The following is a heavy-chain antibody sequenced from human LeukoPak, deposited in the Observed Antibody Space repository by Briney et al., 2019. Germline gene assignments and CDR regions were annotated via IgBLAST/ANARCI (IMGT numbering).Heavy chain of an antibody. J-gene: IGHJ5*02. CDR3: ARETAHYYDTSRGWFDP. Sequence: SETLSLTCTVSGGSISPYYWSWIRQPPGKGLEWIGYIYYSGTTNYNPSLKSRVTISVDTSKNQFSLKLSSVTAADTAVYYCARETAHYYDTSRGWFDPWGQGTLVTVSS. CDR1: GGSISPYY. D-gene: IGHD3-22*01. CDR2: IYYSGTT. V-gene: IGHV4-59*01.